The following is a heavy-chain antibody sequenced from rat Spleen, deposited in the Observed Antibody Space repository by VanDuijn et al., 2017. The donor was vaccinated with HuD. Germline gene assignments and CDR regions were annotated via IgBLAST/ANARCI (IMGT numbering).Heavy chain of an antibody. Sequence: EVQLQESGPGLVKPSQSLSLTCYVTGYSISSNYWGWIRKFPGNKMEWMGYINSAGSTNYKPSLKSRISISRDASKNQFFLQVDSVTTEDTATYYCARSDGTHYYLPFADWGQGTLVTVSS. CDR3: ARSDGTHYYLPFAD. CDR1: GYSISSNY. V-gene: IGHV3-3*01. D-gene: IGHD1-12*02. CDR2: INSAGST. J-gene: IGHJ3*01.